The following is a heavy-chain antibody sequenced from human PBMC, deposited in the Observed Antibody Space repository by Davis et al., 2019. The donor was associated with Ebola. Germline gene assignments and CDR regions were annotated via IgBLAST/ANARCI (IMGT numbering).Heavy chain of an antibody. CDR1: GFTFSSYA. J-gene: IGHJ4*02. CDR3: AKDPVRAYGSEMG. V-gene: IGHV3-23*01. CDR2: ISGSGGST. D-gene: IGHD3-10*01. Sequence: GESLKISCAASGFTFSSYAMSWVRQAPGKGLEWVSAISGSGGSTYYADSVKGRLTISRDNSKNTLYLQMNSLRAEDTAVYYCAKDPVRAYGSEMGWGQGTLVTVSS.